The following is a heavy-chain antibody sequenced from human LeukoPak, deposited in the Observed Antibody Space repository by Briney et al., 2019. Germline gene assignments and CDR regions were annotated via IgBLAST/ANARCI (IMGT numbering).Heavy chain of an antibody. Sequence: PGGSLRLSCAASGFTFSNAWMSWVRQAPGKGLEWVGRIKSKTDGGTTDYAAPVKGRFTISRDDSKNTLYLQMNSLKTEDTAVYYCTTDLYFVVVVAATPGWFDPWGQGTPVTVSS. J-gene: IGHJ5*02. CDR1: GFTFSNAW. D-gene: IGHD2-15*01. CDR3: TTDLYFVVVVAATPGWFDP. CDR2: IKSKTDGGTT. V-gene: IGHV3-15*01.